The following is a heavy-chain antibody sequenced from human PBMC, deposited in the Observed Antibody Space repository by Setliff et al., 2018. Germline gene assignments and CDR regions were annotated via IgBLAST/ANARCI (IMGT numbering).Heavy chain of an antibody. Sequence: GASVKVSCKASGYTFTSYGISWVRQATGQGLEWMGWMNPNSGNTGYAQKFQGRVTITRNTSISTAYMELSSLRSEDTAVYYFAGGGGQIHYDFWSGYFSGPQPNYYYYYMDVWGKGTTVTVSS. J-gene: IGHJ6*03. CDR1: GYTFTSYG. CDR3: AGGGGQIHYDFWSGYFSGPQPNYYYYYMDV. CDR2: MNPNSGNT. V-gene: IGHV1-8*03. D-gene: IGHD3-3*01.